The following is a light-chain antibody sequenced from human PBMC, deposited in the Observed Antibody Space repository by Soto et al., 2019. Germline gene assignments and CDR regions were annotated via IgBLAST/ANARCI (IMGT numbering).Light chain of an antibody. Sequence: QSALTQTASVSGSPGQSITISCTGSSSDVGGYNFVSWYQQHPGKAPKLIIHEVSNRPSGVSNRFSGSKSGNTASLTISGLQAEDEAVYYCCSHATRVTWMFGGGTQLTVL. CDR3: CSHATRVTWM. V-gene: IGLV2-14*03. CDR2: EVS. J-gene: IGLJ3*02. CDR1: SSDVGGYNF.